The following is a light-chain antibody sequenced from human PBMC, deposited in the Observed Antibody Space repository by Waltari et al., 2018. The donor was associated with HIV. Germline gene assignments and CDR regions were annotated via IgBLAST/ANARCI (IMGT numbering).Light chain of an antibody. V-gene: IGLV2-23*02. CDR3: CSYAGSRIHVV. CDR2: EVT. Sequence: QSALTQPASVSGSPGQSITISCPGTFSAVGRYKLVSWYQKHPGEAPKIMIYEVTKRPSGVSSRFSGSKSGNTASLTISGLQAEDEADYYCCSYAGSRIHVVFGGGTKLTVL. J-gene: IGLJ2*01. CDR1: FSAVGRYKL.